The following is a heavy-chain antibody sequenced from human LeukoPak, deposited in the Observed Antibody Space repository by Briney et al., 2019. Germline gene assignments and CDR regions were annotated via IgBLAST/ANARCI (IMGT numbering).Heavy chain of an antibody. CDR1: GFTFSSYE. CDR2: ISSSSSYI. CDR3: ARRHAKDGAFDI. Sequence: PGGSLRLSCAASGFTFSSYEMNWVRQAPGKGLEWVSSISSSSSYIYYADSVKGRFTISRDNAKNSLYLQMNSLRAEDTAVYYCARRHAKDGAFDIWGQGTMVTVSS. J-gene: IGHJ3*02. D-gene: IGHD2-2*01. V-gene: IGHV3-21*01.